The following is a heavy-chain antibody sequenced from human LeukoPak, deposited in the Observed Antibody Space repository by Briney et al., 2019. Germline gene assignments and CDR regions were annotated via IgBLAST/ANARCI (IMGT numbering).Heavy chain of an antibody. CDR2: IYSGGST. CDR1: GFTVSSNY. Sequence: GGSLRLSCAASGFTVSSNYMSWVRQAPGKGLEWVSIIYSGGSTYYADSVKGRFTISRDNSKNTLYLQMNSLRAEDTAVYYCAKDSRIAAAGVFDYWGQGTLVTVSS. CDR3: AKDSRIAAAGVFDY. J-gene: IGHJ4*02. D-gene: IGHD6-13*01. V-gene: IGHV3-53*01.